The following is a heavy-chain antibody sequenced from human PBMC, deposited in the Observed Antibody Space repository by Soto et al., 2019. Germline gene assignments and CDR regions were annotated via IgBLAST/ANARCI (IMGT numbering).Heavy chain of an antibody. CDR2: ISAYNGNT. CDR3: ARDLFGGERITMVRGVIIPDAFDI. Sequence: ASVKVSCKASGYTFTSYGISWVRQAPGQGLEWMGWISAYNGNTNYAQKLQGRVTMTTDTSTSTAYMELRSLRSDDTAVYYCARDLFGGERITMVRGVIIPDAFDIWGQGTMVTVSS. D-gene: IGHD3-10*01. V-gene: IGHV1-18*01. J-gene: IGHJ3*02. CDR1: GYTFTSYG.